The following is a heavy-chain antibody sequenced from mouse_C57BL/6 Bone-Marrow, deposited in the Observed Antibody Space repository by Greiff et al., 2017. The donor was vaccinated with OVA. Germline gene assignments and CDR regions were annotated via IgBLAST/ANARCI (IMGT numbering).Heavy chain of an antibody. Sequence: EVKLVESGGGLVQPGGSLKLSCAASGFTFSDYGMAWVRQAPRKGPEWVAFISNLVYSIYYADTVTGRFTISRENAKNTLYLEMSSLRSEDTAMYYCARLRRQNYAMDYWGQGTSVTVSS. J-gene: IGHJ4*01. D-gene: IGHD3-2*01. CDR1: GFTFSDYG. CDR2: ISNLVYSI. V-gene: IGHV5-15*01. CDR3: ARLRRQNYAMDY.